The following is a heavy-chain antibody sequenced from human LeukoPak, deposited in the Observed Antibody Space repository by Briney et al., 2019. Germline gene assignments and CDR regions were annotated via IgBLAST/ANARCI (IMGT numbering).Heavy chain of an antibody. J-gene: IGHJ4*02. CDR1: GGSISSGDYY. CDR2: IYYSGST. D-gene: IGHD3-22*01. Sequence: SQTLSLTCTVSGGSISSGDYYWSWIRQPPGKGLEWIGYIYYSGSTNYNPSLKSRVTISVDTSKNQFSLKLSSVTAADTAVYYCATQNYYDSSGSTNWGQGTLVTVSS. CDR3: ATQNYYDSSGSTN. V-gene: IGHV4-30-4*08.